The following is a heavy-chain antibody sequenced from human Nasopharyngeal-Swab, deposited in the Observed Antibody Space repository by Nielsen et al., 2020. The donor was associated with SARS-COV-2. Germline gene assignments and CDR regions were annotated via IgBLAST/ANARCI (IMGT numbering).Heavy chain of an antibody. J-gene: IGHJ4*02. CDR1: GFIFSNYA. CDR2: VSYDGTNT. CDR3: AKLWETTAMETGH. Sequence: GESLKISCAVSGFIFSNYAVHWVRQAPGKGLEWVAVVSYDGTNTYYGDSVKGRFTVSRDNSKHTLYLQMDSLRPEDPAVYYCAKLWETTAMETGHWGQGTLVIVSS. D-gene: IGHD5-18*01. V-gene: IGHV3-30*18.